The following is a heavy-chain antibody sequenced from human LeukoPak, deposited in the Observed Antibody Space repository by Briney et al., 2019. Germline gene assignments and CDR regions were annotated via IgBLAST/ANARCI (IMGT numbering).Heavy chain of an antibody. J-gene: IGHJ3*02. Sequence: PSETLSLTCAVYGGSFSGYYWSWIRQPPGKGLEWIGEINHSGSTNYNPSLKSRVTISVDTSKNQFSLKLSSVTAADTAVYYCARNPRIVRGAFDIWGQGTMVTVSS. CDR1: GGSFSGYY. V-gene: IGHV4-34*01. CDR2: INHSGST. CDR3: ARNPRIVRGAFDI. D-gene: IGHD3-10*01.